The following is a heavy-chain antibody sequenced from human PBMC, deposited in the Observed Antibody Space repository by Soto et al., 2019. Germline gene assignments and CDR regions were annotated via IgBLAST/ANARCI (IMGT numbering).Heavy chain of an antibody. CDR1: GYTFTGYY. Sequence: GASVKVSCKASGYTFTGYYMHWVRQAPGQGLEWMGWIDPNSGGTNYAQKFQGWVTMTRDTSISTAYMELSRLRSDDTAVYYCARGAGSCSGGSCYGMDVWGQGTTVTVSS. V-gene: IGHV1-2*04. D-gene: IGHD2-15*01. CDR2: IDPNSGGT. CDR3: ARGAGSCSGGSCYGMDV. J-gene: IGHJ6*02.